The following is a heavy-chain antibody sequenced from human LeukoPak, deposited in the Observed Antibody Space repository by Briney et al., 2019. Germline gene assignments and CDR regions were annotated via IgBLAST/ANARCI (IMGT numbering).Heavy chain of an antibody. V-gene: IGHV1-2*04. CDR3: AISMDIVVVPAALDI. J-gene: IGHJ3*02. CDR1: GYTFTGYY. CDR2: INPNSGGT. D-gene: IGHD2-2*03. Sequence: ASVKVSCKASGYTFTGYYMHWVRQAPGQGLEWMGWINPNSGGTNYAQKFQGWVTMTRDTSISTAYMELSRLRSDDTAVYYCAISMDIVVVPAALDIWGQGTMVTVSS.